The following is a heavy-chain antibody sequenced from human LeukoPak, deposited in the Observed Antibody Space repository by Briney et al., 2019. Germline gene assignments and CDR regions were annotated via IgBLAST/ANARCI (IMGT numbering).Heavy chain of an antibody. J-gene: IGHJ4*02. V-gene: IGHV3-48*03. CDR1: GFTFSSYE. D-gene: IGHD3-3*01. CDR3: ASEVPYDFWSGYYGAQNFDY. CDR2: ISSSGSTI. Sequence: PGGSLRLSCAASGFTFSSYEMNWVRQAPGKGLEWVSYISSSGSTIYYADSVKGRFTISRDNAKNSLYLQMNSLRAEDTAVYYCASEVPYDFWSGYYGAQNFDYWGQGTLVTVSS.